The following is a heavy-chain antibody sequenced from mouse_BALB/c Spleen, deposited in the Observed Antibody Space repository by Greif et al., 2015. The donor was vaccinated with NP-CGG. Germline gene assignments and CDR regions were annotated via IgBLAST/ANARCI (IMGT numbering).Heavy chain of an antibody. J-gene: IGHJ3*01. Sequence: VQLQQSGPGLVAPSQSLSITCTVSGFSLTSYGVSWVRQPPGKGLEWLGVIWGDGSTNYHSALISRLSISKDNSKSQVFLKLNSLQTDDTATYYCAKGDRYDGGAWFAYWGQGTLVTVSA. CDR3: AKGDRYDGGAWFAY. D-gene: IGHD2-14*01. V-gene: IGHV2-3*01. CDR2: IWGDGST. CDR1: GFSLTSYG.